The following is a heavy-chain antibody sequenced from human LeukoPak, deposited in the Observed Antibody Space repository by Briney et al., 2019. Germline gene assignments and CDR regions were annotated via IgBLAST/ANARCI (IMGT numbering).Heavy chain of an antibody. Sequence: SQTLSLTCAISGDGVSSNSAAWNWIRQSPSRGLEWLGRTYYRSKWYNDYAVSVKSRITINPDTSKNQFSLQLNSVTPEDTAVYYCARDLGADYYYYYGMDVWGQGTTVTVSS. V-gene: IGHV6-1*01. CDR1: GDGVSSNSAA. CDR3: ARDLGADYYYYYGMDV. CDR2: TYYRSKWYN. D-gene: IGHD3-16*01. J-gene: IGHJ6*02.